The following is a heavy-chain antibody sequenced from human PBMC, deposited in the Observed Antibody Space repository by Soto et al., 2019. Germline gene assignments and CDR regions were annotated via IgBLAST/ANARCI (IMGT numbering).Heavy chain of an antibody. CDR1: GGSISSGGYS. J-gene: IGHJ4*02. V-gene: IGHV4-30-2*01. D-gene: IGHD1-26*01. CDR2: IYHSGST. CDR3: ARVSAKVGANGFDY. Sequence: QLQLQESGSGLVKPSQTLSLTCAVSGGSISSGGYSWSWIRQPPGKGLEWIGYIYHSGSTYYNPSLKSRVTISVDRSKNQFSLKLSSVTAADTAVYYCARVSAKVGANGFDYWGQGTLVTVSS.